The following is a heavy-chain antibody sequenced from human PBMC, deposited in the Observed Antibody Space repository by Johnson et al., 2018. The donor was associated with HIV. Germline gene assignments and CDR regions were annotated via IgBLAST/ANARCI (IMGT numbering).Heavy chain of an antibody. CDR3: TTFNSQMGEDVFDI. Sequence: EVQLVESGGVLVKPGGSLRLSCAASGFTFSNAWMSWVRQAPGKGLEWVSGISGSGDNTYYADSVKGRFTISRDNSKNTLFLQMNGLRVEDTAIYYCTTFNSQMGEDVFDIWGQGTMVTVSS. J-gene: IGHJ3*02. D-gene: IGHD3-16*01. CDR2: ISGSGDNT. CDR1: GFTFSNAW. V-gene: IGHV3-23*04.